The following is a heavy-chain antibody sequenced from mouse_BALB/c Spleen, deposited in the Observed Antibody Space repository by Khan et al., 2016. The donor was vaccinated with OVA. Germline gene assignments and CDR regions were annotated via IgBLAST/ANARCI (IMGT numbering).Heavy chain of an antibody. V-gene: IGHV2-6-4*01. CDR3: AIYYYGSNSYYYAMDY. Sequence: QVQLKELGPGLVAPSQSLSITCTVSGFSLSRYSVHWVRQPPGKGLEWLGMIWGGGSTDYYSALKSSLSISKENSKSHVFFKMNSLQTDDTAMYYCAIYYYGSNSYYYAMDYWGQGTTGTVSA. J-gene: IGHJ4*01. CDR1: GFSLSRYS. D-gene: IGHD1-1*01. CDR2: IWGGGST.